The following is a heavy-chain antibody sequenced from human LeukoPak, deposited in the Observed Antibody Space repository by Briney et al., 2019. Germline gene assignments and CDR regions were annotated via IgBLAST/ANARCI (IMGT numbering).Heavy chain of an antibody. V-gene: IGHV4-59*12. J-gene: IGHJ4*02. CDR1: GGSISGSY. Sequence: PSETLSLTCTVSGGSISGSYWSWIRQPPGKGLEWIGYIYYSGDSNYNPSLKSRATISLDTSKNQFSLKLSSVTAADTAVYYCARGQLVDYWGQGTLVTVSS. CDR3: ARGQLVDY. CDR2: IYYSGDS. D-gene: IGHD6-6*01.